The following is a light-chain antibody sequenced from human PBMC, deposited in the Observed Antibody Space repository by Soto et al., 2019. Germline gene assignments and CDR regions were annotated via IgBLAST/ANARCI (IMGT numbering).Light chain of an antibody. V-gene: IGLV2-14*01. CDR2: GVT. Sequence: QSALTQPTSVSGSLGQSITLSCTGSGGDIGAYNYVSWYQQHPGKAPKLIIYGVTHRPSGVSSRFSASKSAYTASLTISALQAEDEADYYCSSYTSSSTYVFGTGTKLTVL. CDR1: GGDIGAYNY. J-gene: IGLJ1*01. CDR3: SSYTSSSTYV.